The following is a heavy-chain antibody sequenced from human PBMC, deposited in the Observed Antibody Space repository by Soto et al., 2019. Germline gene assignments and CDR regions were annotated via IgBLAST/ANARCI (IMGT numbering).Heavy chain of an antibody. V-gene: IGHV4-31*03. Sequence: LSLTCTVSGGSISSGGYYWSWIRQHPGKGLEWIGYIYYSGSTYYNPSLKSRVTISVDTSKNQFSLKLSSVTAADTAVYYCARAGVTRGMNYYYYGMDVWGQGTTVTVSS. D-gene: IGHD2-8*01. J-gene: IGHJ6*02. CDR1: GGSISSGGYY. CDR3: ARAGVTRGMNYYYYGMDV. CDR2: IYYSGST.